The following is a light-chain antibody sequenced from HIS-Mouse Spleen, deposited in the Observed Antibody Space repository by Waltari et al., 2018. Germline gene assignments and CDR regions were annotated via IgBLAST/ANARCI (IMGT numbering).Light chain of an antibody. CDR3: AAWDDSLSGPV. CDR2: RNN. J-gene: IGLJ3*02. V-gene: IGLV1-47*01. Sequence: QSVLTQPPSASGTPGQRVTISCSGSSSNIGSNYVYWYQKLPGTAPKLLIYRNNKRPSGVTDRFSGSKSGTSASLAISGLRSEDVADYYCAAWDDSLSGPVFGGGTKLTVL. CDR1: SSNIGSNY.